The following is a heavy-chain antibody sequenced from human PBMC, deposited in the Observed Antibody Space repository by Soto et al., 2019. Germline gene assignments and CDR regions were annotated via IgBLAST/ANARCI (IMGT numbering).Heavy chain of an antibody. CDR2: INPNSGGT. J-gene: IGHJ4*02. V-gene: IGHV1-2*02. D-gene: IGHD2-2*01. CDR1: GYTFTGYY. CDR3: ARLGRFYCSSTSCYEAY. Sequence: QVQLVQSGAEVKKPGASVKVSCKASGYTFTGYYMHWVRQAPGQGLEWMGWINPNSGGTNYAQKFQGRVTMTRDTSISTAYMELSRLRSDDTAVYYCARLGRFYCSSTSCYEAYWGQGTLVTVSS.